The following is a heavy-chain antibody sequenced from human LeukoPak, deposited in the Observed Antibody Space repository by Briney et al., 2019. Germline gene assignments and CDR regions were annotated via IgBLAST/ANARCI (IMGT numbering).Heavy chain of an antibody. CDR1: GFSFSYYA. D-gene: IGHD6-13*01. Sequence: PGGSLRLSCAASGFSFSYYAMSWVRQAPGKGLEWVSVISASGGTTYSADSVKGRFTVSRDKSKNTLYLQMNSLRAEDTAVYYCAKDLLPGYSSSLGAFDIWGQGTMVTVSS. J-gene: IGHJ3*02. CDR3: AKDLLPGYSSSLGAFDI. CDR2: ISASGGTT. V-gene: IGHV3-23*01.